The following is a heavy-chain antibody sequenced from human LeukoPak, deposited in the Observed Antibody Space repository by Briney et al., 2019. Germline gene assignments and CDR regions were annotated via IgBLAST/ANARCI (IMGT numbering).Heavy chain of an antibody. V-gene: IGHV3-7*01. D-gene: IGHD1-20*01. Sequence: GGSLRLSCADSGFSFSRYWMSWVRQAPGKGLEWMANIKQDGSEKSYVDSVKGRFTISRDNARNSLYLQMNSLRAEDTAVYYCARQTIAGYFDYWGQGTLVTVSP. J-gene: IGHJ4*02. CDR1: GFSFSRYW. CDR2: IKQDGSEK. CDR3: ARQTIAGYFDY.